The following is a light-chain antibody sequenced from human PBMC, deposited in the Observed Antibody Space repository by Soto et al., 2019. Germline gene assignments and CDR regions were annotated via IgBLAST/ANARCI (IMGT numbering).Light chain of an antibody. Sequence: EIVMTQSPATLSVSPGETATLSCRASQSVSYNLAWYQQKPGQGPRLLIYGAFTRATGIPARFSGSGTGTDFTLTISRLQSEDFAVYYCQQYKNWPPLTFGGGTKVKIK. CDR1: QSVSYN. V-gene: IGKV3-15*01. J-gene: IGKJ4*01. CDR2: GAF. CDR3: QQYKNWPPLT.